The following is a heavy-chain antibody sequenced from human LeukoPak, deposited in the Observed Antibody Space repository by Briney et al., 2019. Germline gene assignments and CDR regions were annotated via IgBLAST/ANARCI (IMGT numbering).Heavy chain of an antibody. CDR3: AGEFSGAREV. J-gene: IGHJ3*01. V-gene: IGHV3-74*01. CDR1: DFTFSTYW. CDR2: IPPEASRT. D-gene: IGHD3-10*01. Sequence: GGSLRLSCTASDFTFSTYWVHWVRQAPGKGLIWVARIPPEASRTTYADSVKGRFTISRDNAKNTVYLQMNSLRADDTAIYFCAGEFSGAREVWGQGTMVTVSS.